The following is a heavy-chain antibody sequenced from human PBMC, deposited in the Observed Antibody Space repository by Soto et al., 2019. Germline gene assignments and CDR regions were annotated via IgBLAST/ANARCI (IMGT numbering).Heavy chain of an antibody. CDR2: ISDDGSNK. D-gene: IGHD3-10*01. J-gene: IGHJ6*02. V-gene: IGHV3-30*18. CDR1: GFTFSSFG. Sequence: PGGSLRLSCAASGFTFSSFGMHWVRQAPGKGLEWVAVISDDGSNKYYADSVKGRFTISRDNSKNTLYLQMNSLRAEDTAVYDCAKKSIGDSDYYAMDVWGQGTTVTVSS. CDR3: AKKSIGDSDYYAMDV.